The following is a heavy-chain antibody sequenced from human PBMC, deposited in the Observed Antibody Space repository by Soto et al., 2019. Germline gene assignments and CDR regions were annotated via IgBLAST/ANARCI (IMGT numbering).Heavy chain of an antibody. V-gene: IGHV3-73*01. CDR3: TTEYCGGDCYPDY. Sequence: XGSLRLSGAAAGFTFSGSSMHWVRQASGKGLEWVGRIRSKANSYATAYAASVKGRFTISRDDSKNTAYLQMNSLKTEDTAVYYCTTEYCGGDCYPDYWGQGTLVTVSS. J-gene: IGHJ4*02. CDR2: IRSKANSYAT. D-gene: IGHD2-21*02. CDR1: GFTFSGSS.